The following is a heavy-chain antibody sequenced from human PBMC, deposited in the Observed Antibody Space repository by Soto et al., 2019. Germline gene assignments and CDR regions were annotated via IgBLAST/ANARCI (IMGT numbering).Heavy chain of an antibody. D-gene: IGHD5-12*01. Sequence: ASVKVSCKASGYTFTSYAMHWVRQAPGQRLEWMGWINAGNGNTKYSQKFQGRVTITRDTSASTAYMELSSLRSEDTAVYYCARGGVLSIVATIGWFDPWGQGTLVTVSS. J-gene: IGHJ5*02. CDR3: ARGGVLSIVATIGWFDP. CDR2: INAGNGNT. V-gene: IGHV1-3*01. CDR1: GYTFTSYA.